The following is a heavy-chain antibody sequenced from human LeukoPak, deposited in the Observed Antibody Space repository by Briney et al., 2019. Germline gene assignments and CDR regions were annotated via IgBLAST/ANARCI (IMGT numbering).Heavy chain of an antibody. Sequence: GGSLRLSCVASRFTFSKDGIHGVRQPPGKGLEWVAVIRYDGSAYSYADSVKGRFTISRDNSKNTLYLQMSSLRAEDTAVYFCARDVWFGDYRWFDPWGQGTLVTVSS. CDR3: ARDVWFGDYRWFDP. CDR2: IRYDGSAY. CDR1: RFTFSKDG. J-gene: IGHJ5*02. V-gene: IGHV3-33*01. D-gene: IGHD3-10*01.